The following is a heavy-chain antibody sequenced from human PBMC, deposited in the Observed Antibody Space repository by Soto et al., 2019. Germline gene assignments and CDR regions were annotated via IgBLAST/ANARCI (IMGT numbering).Heavy chain of an antibody. CDR1: GGSISSGDYY. V-gene: IGHV4-30-4*02. Sequence: SETLSLTCTVSGGSISSGDYYWSWIRQPPGKGLEWIGYIYYSGSTYYNPSLKSRVTMTRDTSISTAYMELSRLRSDDTAVYYCAREGSSMYQPGFDYWGQGTLVTVSS. D-gene: IGHD3-10*01. CDR2: IYYSGST. J-gene: IGHJ4*02. CDR3: AREGSSMYQPGFDY.